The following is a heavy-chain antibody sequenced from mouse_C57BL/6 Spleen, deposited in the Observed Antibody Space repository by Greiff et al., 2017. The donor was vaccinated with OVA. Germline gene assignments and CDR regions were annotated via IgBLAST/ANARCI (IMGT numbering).Heavy chain of an antibody. D-gene: IGHD1-1*01. J-gene: IGHJ3*01. CDR2: ISYDGSN. V-gene: IGHV3-6*01. CDR3: ARDGSSYGWFAY. Sequence: VQLKESGPGLVKPSQSLSLTCSVTGYSITSGYYWNWIRQFPGNKLEWMGYISYDGSNNYNPSLKNRISITRDTSKNQFFLKLNSVTTEDTATYYCARDGSSYGWFAYWGQGTLVTVSA. CDR1: GYSITSGYY.